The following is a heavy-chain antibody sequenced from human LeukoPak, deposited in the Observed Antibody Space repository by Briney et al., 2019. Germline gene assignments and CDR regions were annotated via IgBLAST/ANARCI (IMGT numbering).Heavy chain of an antibody. J-gene: IGHJ4*02. CDR2: IYYSGST. CDR1: GGSISSGDYY. D-gene: IGHD6-13*01. V-gene: IGHV4-30-4*01. Sequence: SETLSLTCTVSGGSISSGDYYWSWIRQPPGKALSWIGYIYYSGSTYYNPSLKSRVTISVDTSKNQFSLKLSSVTAADTAVYYCARTDIAAAGPFDYWGQGTLVTVSS. CDR3: ARTDIAAAGPFDY.